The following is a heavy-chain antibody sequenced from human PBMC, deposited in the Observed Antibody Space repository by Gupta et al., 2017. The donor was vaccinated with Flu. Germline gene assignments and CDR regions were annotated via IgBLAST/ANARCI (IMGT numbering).Heavy chain of an antibody. CDR1: GGSISSSNW. CDR3: AVSGVVVAATRWGGNWFDP. J-gene: IGHJ5*02. Sequence: QVQLQESGPGLVKPSGTLSLTCAVSGGSISSSNWWSWVRQPPGKGLEWIGEIYHSGSTNYNPSLKSRVTISVDKSKNQFSLKLSSVTAADTAVYYCAVSGVVVAATRWGGNWFDPWGQGTLVTVSS. CDR2: IYHSGST. V-gene: IGHV4-4*02. D-gene: IGHD2-15*01.